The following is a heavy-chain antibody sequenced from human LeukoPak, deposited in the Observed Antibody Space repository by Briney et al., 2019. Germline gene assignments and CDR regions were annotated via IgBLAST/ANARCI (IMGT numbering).Heavy chain of an antibody. V-gene: IGHV5-10-1*01. CDR3: ARRRAAAGTPYFYYGMDV. J-gene: IGHJ6*04. Sequence: GAFLRSSCTGSGTCFTNSFISWRRPMPEKVLWWRGSIALCDSYTNYSPSFQGHVTISADKSISTAYLQWSSLKASDTAMYYCARRRAAAGTPYFYYGMDVWGKGTTVTVSS. CDR1: GTCFTNSF. CDR2: IALCDSYT. D-gene: IGHD6-13*01.